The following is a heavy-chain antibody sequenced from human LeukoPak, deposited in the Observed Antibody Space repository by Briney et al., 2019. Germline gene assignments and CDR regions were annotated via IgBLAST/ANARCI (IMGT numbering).Heavy chain of an antibody. CDR1: GYTFTSYA. Sequence: ASVKVSCKASGYTFTSYAISWVRQAPGQGLEWMGRIIPIFGTANYAQKFQGRVTITTDESTSTAYMELSSLRSEDTAVYYCAREHRDYGASDYWGQGTLVTVSS. J-gene: IGHJ4*02. V-gene: IGHV1-69*05. CDR2: IIPIFGTA. D-gene: IGHD4-17*01. CDR3: AREHRDYGASDY.